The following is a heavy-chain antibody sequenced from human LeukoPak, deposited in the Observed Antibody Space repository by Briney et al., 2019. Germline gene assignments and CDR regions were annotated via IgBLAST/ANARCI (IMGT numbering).Heavy chain of an antibody. J-gene: IGHJ4*02. CDR1: GFTFSSYG. D-gene: IGHD6-19*01. CDR3: ARESRQWLVLGGVDY. CDR2: IRYDGSNK. V-gene: IGHV3-30*02. Sequence: GGSLRLSCAASGFTFSSYGMHWVRQAPGKGLEWVAFIRYDGSNKYYADSVKGRFTISRDNSKNTPYLQMNSLRAEDTAVYYCARESRQWLVLGGVDYWGQGTLVTVSS.